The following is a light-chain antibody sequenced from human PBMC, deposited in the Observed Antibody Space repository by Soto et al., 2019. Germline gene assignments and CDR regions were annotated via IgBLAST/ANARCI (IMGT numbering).Light chain of an antibody. J-gene: IGKJ1*01. CDR2: GAS. CDR3: QQCGSTPLT. V-gene: IGKV3-20*01. Sequence: EIVLTQSPGTLSLSPGERATLSCMASQSVSSSYLAWYQQKPGQAPRLLIYGASSRATGVPDRFSGSGSETDFTLTISRLEPEDFAVYYCQQCGSTPLTFGQGTKVDIK. CDR1: QSVSSSY.